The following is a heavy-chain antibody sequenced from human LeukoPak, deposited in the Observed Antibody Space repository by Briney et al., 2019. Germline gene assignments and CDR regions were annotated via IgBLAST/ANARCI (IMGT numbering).Heavy chain of an antibody. V-gene: IGHV4-34*01. CDR1: GGSFSGYY. J-gene: IGHJ3*02. Sequence: KSSETLSLTCAVYGGSFSGYYWSWIRQPPGKGLEWIGEINHSGSTNYNPSLKSRVTISVDTSKNQFSLKLSSVTAADTAVYYCARDRRYYYDSSGHPQAFDMWGQGTMVTVSS. CDR3: ARDRRYYYDSSGHPQAFDM. CDR2: INHSGST. D-gene: IGHD3-22*01.